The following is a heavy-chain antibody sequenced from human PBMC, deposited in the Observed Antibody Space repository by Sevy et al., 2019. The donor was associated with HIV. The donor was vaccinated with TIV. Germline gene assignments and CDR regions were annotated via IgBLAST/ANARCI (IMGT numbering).Heavy chain of an antibody. CDR1: GFTFSSYG. Sequence: GGSLRLSCAASGFTFSSYGMHWVRQAPGKGLEWVAVISYDGSNKYYADSVKGRFTISRDNSKNTLYLQMNSLRAEDTAVYYCAKDLSAATVTLDPFEYWGQGTLVTVSS. CDR2: ISYDGSNK. CDR3: AKDLSAATVTLDPFEY. J-gene: IGHJ4*02. D-gene: IGHD4-17*01. V-gene: IGHV3-30*18.